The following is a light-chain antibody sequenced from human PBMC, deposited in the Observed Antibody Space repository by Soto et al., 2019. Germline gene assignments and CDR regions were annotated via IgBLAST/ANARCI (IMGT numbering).Light chain of an antibody. J-gene: IGLJ2*01. CDR1: SSNIGAGYD. CDR2: GNS. V-gene: IGLV1-40*01. Sequence: QAVVTQPPSVSGAPGQRVTISCTGSSSNIGAGYDVHWYQQLPGTAPKVLIYGNSNRPSGVPDRFSGSKSGTSASLAITGLQAEDEADYYGQSYDSSLSGYVVFCGGTKLTVL. CDR3: QSYDSSLSGYVV.